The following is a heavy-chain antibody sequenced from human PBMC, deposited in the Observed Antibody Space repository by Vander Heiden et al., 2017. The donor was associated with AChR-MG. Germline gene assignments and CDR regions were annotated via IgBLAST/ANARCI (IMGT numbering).Heavy chain of an antibody. V-gene: IGHV4-39*01. Sequence: QLQLQESGPGLLQPSETLSLTCTVSGGSISSSSYYWGWIRQPPGKGLEWIGSIYYSGSTYYNPSLKSRVTISVDTSKNQFSLKLSSVTAADTAVYYCARILYDYVQDGTDYWGQGTLVTVSS. CDR2: IYYSGST. CDR1: GGSISSSSYY. D-gene: IGHD3-16*01. CDR3: ARILYDYVQDGTDY. J-gene: IGHJ4*02.